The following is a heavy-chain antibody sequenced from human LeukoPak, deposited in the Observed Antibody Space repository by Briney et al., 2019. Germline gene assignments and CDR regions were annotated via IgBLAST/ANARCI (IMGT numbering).Heavy chain of an antibody. Sequence: KTSETLSLTCTVSGGSISSSSYYWSWIRQPPGKGLEWIGEINHSGSTNYNPSLKSRVTISVDTSKNQFSLKLSSVTAADTAVYYCARVVEASRYYYYYYMDVWGKGTTVTISS. D-gene: IGHD1-26*01. V-gene: IGHV4-39*01. CDR3: ARVVEASRYYYYYYMDV. CDR1: GGSISSSSYY. J-gene: IGHJ6*03. CDR2: INHSGST.